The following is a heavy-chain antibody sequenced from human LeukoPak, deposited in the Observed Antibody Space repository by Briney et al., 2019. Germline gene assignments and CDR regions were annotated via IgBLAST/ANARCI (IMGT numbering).Heavy chain of an antibody. D-gene: IGHD2-2*03. CDR1: GGTFSSYA. CDR3: AGGYCSSTSCRNLYYYYYGMDV. Sequence: GASVKVSCKASGGTFSSYAISWVRQAPGQGLEWMGGIIPIFGTANYAQKFQGRVTITADESTSTAYMELSSLRSEDTAVYYCAGGYCSSTSCRNLYYYYYGMDVWGQGTTVTVSS. V-gene: IGHV1-69*01. J-gene: IGHJ6*02. CDR2: IIPIFGTA.